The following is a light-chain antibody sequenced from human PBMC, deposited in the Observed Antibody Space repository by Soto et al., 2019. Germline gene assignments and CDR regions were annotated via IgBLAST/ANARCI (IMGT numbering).Light chain of an antibody. J-gene: IGKJ1*01. CDR2: DAY. CDR3: QQRTDRPPWT. CDR1: QSIGLA. Sequence: EIVLTQSPATLSSSPGERATLSCRASQSIGLAIAWYQHKPGQAPRLLIFDAYQRATGIPARFRGSGSGTDFTLSISSLEPEDFAVYYCQQRTDRPPWTFGQGTKVESK. V-gene: IGKV3-11*01.